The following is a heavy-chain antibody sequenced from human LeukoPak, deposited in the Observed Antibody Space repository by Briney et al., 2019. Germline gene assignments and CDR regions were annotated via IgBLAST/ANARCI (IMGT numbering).Heavy chain of an antibody. D-gene: IGHD3-10*01. J-gene: IGHJ4*02. CDR3: ATVPRGLWFGKYDY. CDR1: GYTLTELS. Sequence: GASVKVSCKVSGYTLTELSMHWVRQAPGKGLEWMGGFDPEDGETIYAQKFQGRVTMTEDTSTDTAYMELSSLRSEDTAVYYCATVPRGLWFGKYDYWGQGTLVTVSS. CDR2: FDPEDGET. V-gene: IGHV1-24*01.